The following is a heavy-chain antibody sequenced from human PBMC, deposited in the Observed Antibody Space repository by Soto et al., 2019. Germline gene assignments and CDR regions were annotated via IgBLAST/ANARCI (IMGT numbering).Heavy chain of an antibody. V-gene: IGHV3-7*01. CDR1: GFTFSTYW. CDR3: VGGNGFDY. J-gene: IGHJ4*02. Sequence: EVQLVESGGGLVQPGGSLRLSCAGSGFTFSTYWMTWVRQAPGKGLEWVANIKEDGSERYYVDSVKGRFTISRDNAKNSRYLQMNSLRAEDTAVYYCVGGNGFDYWGQGTLVTVSS. CDR2: IKEDGSER. D-gene: IGHD5-12*01.